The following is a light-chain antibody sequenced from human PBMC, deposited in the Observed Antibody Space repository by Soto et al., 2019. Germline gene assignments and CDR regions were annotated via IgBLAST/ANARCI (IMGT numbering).Light chain of an antibody. CDR3: LQYSGYPFT. J-gene: IGKJ3*01. V-gene: IGKV1-17*03. CDR2: GAS. Sequence: DIPMTQSPSAMSASVGDRVTITCRASQGISIYLAWFQQIPGRVPRRLIYGASTLQSGVPSRFRGSGSGTEFTLTISSLQPEDFATYYCLQYSGYPFTFGPGTKVDVK. CDR1: QGISIY.